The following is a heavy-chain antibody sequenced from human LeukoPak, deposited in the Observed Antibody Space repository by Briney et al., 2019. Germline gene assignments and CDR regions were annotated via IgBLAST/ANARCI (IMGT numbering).Heavy chain of an antibody. J-gene: IGHJ5*01. CDR3: ARDLTDNWFDS. V-gene: IGHV4-59*01. Sequence: NASETLSLTCTVSGGSISSYYWSWIRQPPGKGLEWIGYIYYSGSTNYNPSLKSRVTISVDTSKNQFSLKLSSVTAADTAVYYCARDLTDNWFDSWGHGTLVTVSS. CDR1: GGSISSYY. CDR2: IYYSGST.